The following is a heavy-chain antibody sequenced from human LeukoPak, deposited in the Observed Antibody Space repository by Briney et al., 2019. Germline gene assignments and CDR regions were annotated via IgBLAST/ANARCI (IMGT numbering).Heavy chain of an antibody. J-gene: IGHJ4*02. Sequence: GGSLRLSCAASGFTFSSYWMSWVRQAPGKGLEWVANIKQDGSEKYYVDSVKGRFTISRDNSKNTLYLQMNSLRAEDTAVYYCAKDAGLAGSIFDYWGQGTLVTVSS. D-gene: IGHD6-19*01. CDR1: GFTFSSYW. CDR3: AKDAGLAGSIFDY. V-gene: IGHV3-7*03. CDR2: IKQDGSEK.